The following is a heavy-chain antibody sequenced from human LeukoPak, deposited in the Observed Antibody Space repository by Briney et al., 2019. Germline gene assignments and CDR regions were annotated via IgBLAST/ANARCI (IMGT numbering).Heavy chain of an antibody. CDR3: AKDISSDYDDGGWFDP. CDR1: KFTFNDYV. D-gene: IGHD5-12*01. J-gene: IGHJ5*02. CDR2: ISWNSDNI. V-gene: IGHV3-9*01. Sequence: GGSLRLSCAASKFTFNDYVMHWVRQAPGKGLEWVSGISWNSDNIGYADSVRGRFTISRDNAKNSLYLQMNSLKTEDTAVYYCAKDISSDYDDGGWFDPWGQGTLVAVSS.